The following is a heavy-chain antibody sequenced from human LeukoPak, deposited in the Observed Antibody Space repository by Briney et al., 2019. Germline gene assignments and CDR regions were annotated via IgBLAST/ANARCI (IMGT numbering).Heavy chain of an antibody. D-gene: IGHD3-10*01. V-gene: IGHV1-8*01. CDR1: GYTFTSYD. J-gene: IGHJ3*02. Sequence: ASVKVSCKASGYTFTSYDINWVRQATGQGLEWMGWMNPNSGNTGYAQKLQGRVTMTTDTSTSTAYMELRSLRSDDTAVYYCARWGRVTSAAFDIWGQGTMVAVSS. CDR2: MNPNSGNT. CDR3: ARWGRVTSAAFDI.